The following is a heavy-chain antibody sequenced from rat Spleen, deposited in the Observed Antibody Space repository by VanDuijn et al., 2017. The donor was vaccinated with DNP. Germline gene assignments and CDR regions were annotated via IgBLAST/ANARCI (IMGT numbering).Heavy chain of an antibody. J-gene: IGHJ3*01. CDR2: ISTSGGST. CDR3: TRGGSYCGDWFAY. D-gene: IGHD1-7*01. CDR1: GFTFNYYW. Sequence: EVQLVESGGDLVQPGRSLKLSCVASGFTFNYYWMTWVRQAPTKGLEWVATISTSGGSTYYRDSVKGRFTISRDNVKTILYLQMNSLKSEDTATYFCTRGGSYCGDWFAYWGQGTLVTVSS. V-gene: IGHV5-31*01.